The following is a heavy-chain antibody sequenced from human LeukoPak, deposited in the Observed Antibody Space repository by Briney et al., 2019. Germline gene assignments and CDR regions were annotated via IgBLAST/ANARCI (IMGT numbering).Heavy chain of an antibody. CDR3: ARGTYGDLPRP. CDR1: GGSISGYY. J-gene: IGHJ4*02. Sequence: SETLSLTSTVSGGSISGYYWSWIRQPPGKGLEWIGYIYYSGSTNYNPSLKSRVTISVDTSKNQFSLKLSSVTAADTAVYYCARGTYGDLPRPWGQGTLVTVSS. D-gene: IGHD4-17*01. CDR2: IYYSGST. V-gene: IGHV4-59*01.